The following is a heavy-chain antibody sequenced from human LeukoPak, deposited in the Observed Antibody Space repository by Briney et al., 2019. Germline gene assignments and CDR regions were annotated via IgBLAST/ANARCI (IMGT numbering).Heavy chain of an antibody. J-gene: IGHJ5*02. CDR2: INAGNGNT. CDR3: ARSIWDCSSTSCPGYWFDP. D-gene: IGHD2-2*01. V-gene: IGHV1-3*01. Sequence: GASVKVSCKASGYTFTSYAMHWVRQAPGQRLEWMGWINAGNGNTKYSQKFQGRVTITRDTSASTAYMELSSLRSEDTAVYYCARSIWDCSSTSCPGYWFDPWGQGTLVTVSS. CDR1: GYTFTSYA.